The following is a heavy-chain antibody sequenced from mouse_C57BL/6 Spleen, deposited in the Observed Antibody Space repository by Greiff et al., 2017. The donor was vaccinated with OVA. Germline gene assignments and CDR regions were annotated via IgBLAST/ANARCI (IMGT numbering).Heavy chain of an antibody. J-gene: IGHJ3*01. Sequence: VQLQQSGAELVRPGTSVKVSCKASGYAFTNYLIEWVKQRPGQGLEWIGVINPGSGGTNYNEKFKGKATLTADKSSSTAYMQLSSLTSEDSAVYFCARSGGFAYWAQGTLVTVSA. CDR2: INPGSGGT. CDR1: GYAFTNYL. CDR3: ARSGGFAY. V-gene: IGHV1-54*01. D-gene: IGHD4-1*01.